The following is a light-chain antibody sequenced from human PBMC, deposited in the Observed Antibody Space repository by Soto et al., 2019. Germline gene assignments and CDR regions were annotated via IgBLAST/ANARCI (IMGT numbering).Light chain of an antibody. CDR3: QQRSTWSYT. V-gene: IGKV3-11*01. J-gene: IGKJ2*01. Sequence: EIVLTQSPGTLSLSPGERATLSCRASQSVCSTLAWYQHKPGQAPRLLIYDAFNRATGIPARFSGGGSGTDFTLTISSLEAEDFAVYYCQQRSTWSYTFGQGTRLE. CDR1: QSVCST. CDR2: DAF.